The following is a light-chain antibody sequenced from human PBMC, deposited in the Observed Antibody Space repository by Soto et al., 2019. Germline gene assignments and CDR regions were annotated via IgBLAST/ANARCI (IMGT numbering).Light chain of an antibody. V-gene: IGKV1-33*01. Sequence: DLQMTQSPSSLSASVGDRVTITCQASQDISNYLNWYQQKPGKAPKLLIYDASSLETGVPSTFSGSGSGTDFTFTISSLQPEDIATYYCQHYDNVPYTFGQGTKLEIK. CDR3: QHYDNVPYT. CDR1: QDISNY. J-gene: IGKJ2*01. CDR2: DAS.